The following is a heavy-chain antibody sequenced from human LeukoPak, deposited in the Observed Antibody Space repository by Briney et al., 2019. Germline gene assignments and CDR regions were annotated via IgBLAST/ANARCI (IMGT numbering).Heavy chain of an antibody. CDR2: IYWDDDT. D-gene: IGHD6-19*01. V-gene: IGHV2-5*02. J-gene: IGHJ4*02. Sequence: SGPTLVNPTQTLTLTCTFSGFSLTTSGVGGGWIRQPPGKALEWRALIYWDDDTRYSPALKSRVTITKDTSKNQVVLTMTNMGPVDTATYYCSRTRRGQIGWTNDYWGQGTLVTVSS. CDR3: SRTRRGQIGWTNDY. CDR1: GFSLTTSGVG.